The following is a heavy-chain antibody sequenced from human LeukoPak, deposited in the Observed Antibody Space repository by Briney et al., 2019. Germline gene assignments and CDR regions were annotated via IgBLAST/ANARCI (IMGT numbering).Heavy chain of an antibody. CDR2: MSPNSGNT. CDR3: ARDRGDSGSSFDY. V-gene: IGHV1-8*01. D-gene: IGHD3-10*01. Sequence: ASVKVSCKASGYTFTSYDINWVRQATGQGLEWMGWMSPNSGNTGYAQKFQGRVTMTRNTSISTAYMELSSLRSEDTAVYYCARDRGDSGSSFDYWGQGTLVTVSS. CDR1: GYTFTSYD. J-gene: IGHJ4*02.